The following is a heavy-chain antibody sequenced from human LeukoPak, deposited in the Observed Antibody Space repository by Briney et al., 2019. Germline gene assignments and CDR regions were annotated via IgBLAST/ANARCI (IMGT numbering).Heavy chain of an antibody. D-gene: IGHD2-2*01. CDR3: ARDLKVVPRTSLGY. J-gene: IGHJ4*02. CDR2: INPNSGGT. Sequence: GASVKVSCKASGYTFTVNYMHWVRQAPGQGLEWMGWINPNSGGTNYAQKFQGRVTMTRDTSFSTAYMELSRLRSDDTAVYYCARDLKVVPRTSLGYWGQGTLVTVSS. CDR1: GYTFTVNY. V-gene: IGHV1-2*02.